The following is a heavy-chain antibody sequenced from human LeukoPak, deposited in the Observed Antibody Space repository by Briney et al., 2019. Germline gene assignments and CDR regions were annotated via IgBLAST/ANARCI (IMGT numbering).Heavy chain of an antibody. D-gene: IGHD6-13*01. J-gene: IGHJ4*02. CDR3: ARPLSGSSWYYFDY. CDR1: GFTFSSYS. Sequence: PGGSLRLSCAASGFTFSSYSMNWVRQAPGKGLEWVSSISSSSSYIYYADSVKGRFTISRDNAKNSLYLQMNSLRAEDTAVYYCARPLSGSSWYYFDYWGQGTLVTVSS. CDR2: ISSSSSYI. V-gene: IGHV3-21*01.